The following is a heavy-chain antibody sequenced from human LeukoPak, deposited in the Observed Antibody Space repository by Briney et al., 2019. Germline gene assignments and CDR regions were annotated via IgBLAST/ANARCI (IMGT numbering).Heavy chain of an antibody. J-gene: IGHJ2*01. D-gene: IGHD2-15*01. CDR1: GGSIITYY. CDR2: IYYTGGGST. CDR3: ARRSGGSHGWYFDL. V-gene: IGHV4-59*08. Sequence: SETLSLTCTVSGGSIITYYWSWVRQPPGKGLEWIGYIYYTGGGSTDYNPSLKSRVTISVDTSKNQFSLKLSSATVADTAVYYCARRSGGSHGWYFDLWGRGTLVTVSS.